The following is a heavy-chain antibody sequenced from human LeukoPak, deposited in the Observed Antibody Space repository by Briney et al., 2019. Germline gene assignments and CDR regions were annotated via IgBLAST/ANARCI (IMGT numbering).Heavy chain of an antibody. CDR1: GFTFSSYA. V-gene: IGHV3-23*01. CDR2: ISGSGGTT. Sequence: PGGSLRLSCAASGFTFSSYAMNWVRQAPGKGLEWVSVISGSGGTTYYTDSVKGRFTISRDNSKNTLYLQMNSLRAEDTAVYYCAKDYYYDSSGYYPFDYWGQGTLVTVSS. D-gene: IGHD3-22*01. CDR3: AKDYYYDSSGYYPFDY. J-gene: IGHJ4*02.